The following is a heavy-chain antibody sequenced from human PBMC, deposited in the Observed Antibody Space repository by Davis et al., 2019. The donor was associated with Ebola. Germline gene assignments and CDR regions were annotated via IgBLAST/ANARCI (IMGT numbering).Heavy chain of an antibody. Sequence: GESLKISCAASGFTFSSYEMNWVRQAPGKGLEWVSYISSSGSTIYYADSVKDRFTISRDNAKNSLYLQMNSLRAEDTAVYYCARALNLYSSSWYYYYGMDVWGQGTTVTVSS. CDR3: ARALNLYSSSWYYYYGMDV. J-gene: IGHJ6*02. D-gene: IGHD6-13*01. CDR1: GFTFSSYE. CDR2: ISSSGSTI. V-gene: IGHV3-48*03.